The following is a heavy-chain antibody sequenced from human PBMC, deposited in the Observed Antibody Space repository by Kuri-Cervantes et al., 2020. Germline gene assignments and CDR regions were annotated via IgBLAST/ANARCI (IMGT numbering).Heavy chain of an antibody. CDR1: GYSFTSYG. Sequence: GESLKISCKGSGYSFTSYGIGWVRQMPGKGLEWMGIIYPGDSDTRYSPSFQGQVTISADKSISTAYLQWSSLKASDTAMYYCARDGYYYYYGMDVWGQGTTVTVSS. J-gene: IGHJ6*02. CDR2: IYPGDSDT. D-gene: IGHD5-24*01. V-gene: IGHV5-51*01. CDR3: ARDGYYYYYGMDV.